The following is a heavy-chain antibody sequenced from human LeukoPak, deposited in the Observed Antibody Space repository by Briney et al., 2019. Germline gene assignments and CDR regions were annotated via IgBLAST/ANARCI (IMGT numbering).Heavy chain of an antibody. J-gene: IGHJ5*02. CDR3: ARATTIFGVVINWFDP. Sequence: SVTVSCTASGYTFTSYDINWVRQATGQGLEWMGGIIPIFGTANYAQKFQGRVTITADESTSTAYMELSSLRSEDTAVYYCARATTIFGVVINWFDPWGQGTLVTVSS. CDR2: IIPIFGTA. D-gene: IGHD3-3*01. CDR1: GYTFTSYD. V-gene: IGHV1-69*13.